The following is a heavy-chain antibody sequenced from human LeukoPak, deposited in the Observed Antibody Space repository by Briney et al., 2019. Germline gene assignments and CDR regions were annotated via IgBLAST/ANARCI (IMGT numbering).Heavy chain of an antibody. Sequence: ASVKVSCKASRYTFSGFYIDWVRQAPGRGLEWMGWINPSSGGTNYAQKFQGRVTMTRDTSISTAYMELSRLRSDDTAVYYCAGGYCSGGSCYSEDNWFDPWGQGTLVTVSS. CDR2: INPSSGGT. J-gene: IGHJ5*02. D-gene: IGHD2-15*01. V-gene: IGHV1-2*02. CDR3: AGGYCSGGSCYSEDNWFDP. CDR1: RYTFSGFY.